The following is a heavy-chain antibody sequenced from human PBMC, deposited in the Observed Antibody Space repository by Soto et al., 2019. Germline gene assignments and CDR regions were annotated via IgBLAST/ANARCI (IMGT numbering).Heavy chain of an antibody. Sequence: QVQLQESGPGLVKPSQTLSLTCTVSGGSISSGDYYWRWIRQPPGKGLEWIGYIYYSGSTYYNPSLKSRVTISVDTSKNQFSLKLSSVTAADTAVYYCARTRHCSGGSCYPYYWGQGTLVTVSS. D-gene: IGHD2-15*01. J-gene: IGHJ4*02. CDR2: IYYSGST. CDR1: GGSISSGDYY. V-gene: IGHV4-30-4*01. CDR3: ARTRHCSGGSCYPYY.